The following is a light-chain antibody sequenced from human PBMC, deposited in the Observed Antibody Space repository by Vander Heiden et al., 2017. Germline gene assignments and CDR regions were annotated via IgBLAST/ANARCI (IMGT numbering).Light chain of an antibody. J-gene: IGKJ4*01. CDR3: QQRSNWPRLS. Sequence: EVDLTQSPVTLSLSPGERATLSCRASQSVGTYLAWYQQKPGQAPRLLIHDASDRASGIPPRFSGSGSGTDFTLTISSLEPEDFATYYCQQRSNWPRLSFGGGTKVEIK. CDR2: DAS. V-gene: IGKV3-11*01. CDR1: QSVGTY.